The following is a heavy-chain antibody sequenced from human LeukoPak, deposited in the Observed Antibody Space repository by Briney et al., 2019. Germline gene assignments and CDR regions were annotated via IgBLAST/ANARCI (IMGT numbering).Heavy chain of an antibody. Sequence: AASVKVSCKASGYTFTSYYMHWVRQAPGQGLEWMGIINPSGGSTSYAQKFQGRVTMTEDTSTDTAYMELSSLRSEDTAVYYCATLHRVGAMPSDAFDIWGQGTMVTVSS. J-gene: IGHJ3*02. CDR3: ATLHRVGAMPSDAFDI. CDR1: GYTFTSYY. CDR2: INPSGGST. V-gene: IGHV1-46*01. D-gene: IGHD1-26*01.